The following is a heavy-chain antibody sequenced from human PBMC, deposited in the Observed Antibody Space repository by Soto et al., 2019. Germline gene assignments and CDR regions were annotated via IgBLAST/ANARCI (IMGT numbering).Heavy chain of an antibody. D-gene: IGHD2-15*01. V-gene: IGHV1-18*04. J-gene: IGHJ3*02. CDR1: GYTFSNYG. Sequence: QVQLLQSETEVKKPGASVQVSCKASGYTFSNYGIIWVRQAPGQGLEWMGWISANSGNTNYPQRLQGRVPMTPETSTRTAYMELRSLRSDDAAVYYCARGCSGFPCLYAFDIWGQGTTVTVSS. CDR2: ISANSGNT. CDR3: ARGCSGFPCLYAFDI.